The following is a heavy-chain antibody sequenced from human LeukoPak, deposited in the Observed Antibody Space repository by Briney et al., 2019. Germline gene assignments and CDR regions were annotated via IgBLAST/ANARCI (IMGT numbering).Heavy chain of an antibody. J-gene: IGHJ4*02. CDR2: ISKDGSDK. Sequence: PGRSLRLSCAASGFTFSDYAMHWVRQAPDKGLEWVAVISKDGSDKYYPGSVRGRFTISRDNSKSTIYLQMDSLRAEDTAIYYCARDYWWNYDYWGQGTLVTVSS. D-gene: IGHD1-7*01. V-gene: IGHV3-30-3*01. CDR3: ARDYWWNYDY. CDR1: GFTFSDYA.